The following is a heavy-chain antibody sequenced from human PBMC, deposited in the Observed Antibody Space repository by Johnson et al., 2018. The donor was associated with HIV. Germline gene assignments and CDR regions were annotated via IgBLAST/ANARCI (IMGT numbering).Heavy chain of an antibody. Sequence: MLLVESGGGLVKPGGSLRLSCAASGFTFSDYYMSWIRQAPGKGLEWVANIKQDGSEKYYVDSVKGRFTISRDNAKNTLYLQMNSLRAEDTAVYYCARDGAQQLARDAFDIWGQGTMVTVSS. J-gene: IGHJ3*02. CDR1: GFTFSDYY. V-gene: IGHV3-7*01. D-gene: IGHD6-13*01. CDR2: IKQDGSEK. CDR3: ARDGAQQLARDAFDI.